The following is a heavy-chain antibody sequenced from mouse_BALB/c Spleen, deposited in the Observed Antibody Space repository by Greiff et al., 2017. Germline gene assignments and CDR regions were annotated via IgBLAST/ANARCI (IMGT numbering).Heavy chain of an antibody. J-gene: IGHJ1*01. D-gene: IGHD1-2*01. V-gene: IGHV1-69*02. CDR2: IDPSDSYT. Sequence: QVQLQQPGAELVKPGASVKLSCKASGYTFTSYWMHWVKQRPGQGLEWIGEIDPSDSYTNYNQKFKGKATLTVDKSSSTAYMQLSSLTSEDSAVYYCTGTTATSRYFDVWGAGTTVTVSS. CDR1: GYTFTSYW. CDR3: TGTTATSRYFDV.